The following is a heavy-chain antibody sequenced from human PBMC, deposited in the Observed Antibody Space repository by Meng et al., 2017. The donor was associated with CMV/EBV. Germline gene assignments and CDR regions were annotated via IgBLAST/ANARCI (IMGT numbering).Heavy chain of an antibody. D-gene: IGHD2-21*01. J-gene: IGHJ4*01. CDR1: GYTFTGYG. CDR3: ARGVPLGIIYSFDY. Sequence: VQLVQVGVEVKKPGASGKVSCKASGYTFTGYGISWVRQAPGQGLEWMGWISVYNGHTNFAQNLQGRVTMTTDTSTSTAYVELRSLRSDDTAIYYCARGVPLGIIYSFDYWGQGTLVTVSS. CDR2: ISVYNGHT. V-gene: IGHV1-18*01.